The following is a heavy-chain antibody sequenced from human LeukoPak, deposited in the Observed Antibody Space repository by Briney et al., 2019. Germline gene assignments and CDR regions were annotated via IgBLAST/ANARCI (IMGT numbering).Heavy chain of an antibody. D-gene: IGHD3-3*01. Sequence: SETLSPTCTVSGGSISSYYWSWIRQPPGKGLEWIGYIYTSGSTNYNPSLKSRVTISVDTSKNQFSLKLSSVTAADTAVYYCARRVYDFWSGYPYYYYYMDVWGKGTTVTVSS. J-gene: IGHJ6*03. CDR1: GGSISSYY. V-gene: IGHV4-4*09. CDR2: IYTSGST. CDR3: ARRVYDFWSGYPYYYYYMDV.